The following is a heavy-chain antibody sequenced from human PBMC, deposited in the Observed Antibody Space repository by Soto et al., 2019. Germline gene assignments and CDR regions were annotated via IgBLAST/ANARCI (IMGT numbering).Heavy chain of an antibody. V-gene: IGHV3-7*01. Sequence: EVQLVESGGGLVQPGGSLRLSCAASGFTFSSYWMSWVRQAPGKGLEWVANIKQDGSEKYYVDSVKGRFTISRDNAKNLLYLQMNSLRAEDTAVYYCARDRDIVATIGAFDYWGQGTLVTVSS. CDR2: IKQDGSEK. J-gene: IGHJ4*02. CDR1: GFTFSSYW. CDR3: ARDRDIVATIGAFDY. D-gene: IGHD5-12*01.